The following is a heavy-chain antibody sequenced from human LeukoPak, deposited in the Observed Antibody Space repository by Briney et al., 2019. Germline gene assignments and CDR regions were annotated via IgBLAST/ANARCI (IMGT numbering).Heavy chain of an antibody. J-gene: IGHJ4*02. D-gene: IGHD1-7*01. CDR1: GFTFSTYS. CDR3: ARGITESTSDY. CDR2: IDSTGSSI. V-gene: IGHV3-21*01. Sequence: GSLRLSCVASGFTFSTYSMNWVRQAPGKGLEWVSSIDSTGSSIFYADSVKGRFTISRDNAKNSLYLQMNSLRAEDTAVYYCARGITESTSDYWGQGTLVTVSS.